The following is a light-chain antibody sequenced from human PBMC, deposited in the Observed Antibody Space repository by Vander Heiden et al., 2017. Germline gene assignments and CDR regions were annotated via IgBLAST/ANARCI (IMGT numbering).Light chain of an antibody. CDR1: SSNIGSNT. Sequence: QSVLTQPPSESRTPGQRVTISCSGSSSNIGSNTVNWYQQLPGTAPKLLIYSNNQRPSGVPDRFSGSKSGTSASLAISGLQSEDEADYYCAAWDDSLNGVVFGGGTKLTVL. J-gene: IGLJ2*01. CDR2: SNN. V-gene: IGLV1-44*01. CDR3: AAWDDSLNGVV.